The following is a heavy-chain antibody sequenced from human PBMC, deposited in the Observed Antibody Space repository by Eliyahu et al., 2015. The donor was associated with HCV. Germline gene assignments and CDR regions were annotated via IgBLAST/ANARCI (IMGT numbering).Heavy chain of an antibody. J-gene: IGHJ5*02. CDR2: IYTSGST. Sequence: QMHLQESGPGLVKPSQTLSLSCTVSGGSITNGSHYWSWXRQPAGKKXEWIGRIYTSGSTSYTPSLKSRVTISLDSSTNQFFLRLRSLTAADTAVYFCAGDPVALFKYNWFDPWGQGTLVTVSS. CDR1: GGSITNGSHY. CDR3: AGDPVALFKYNWFDP. D-gene: IGHD6-19*01. V-gene: IGHV4-61*02.